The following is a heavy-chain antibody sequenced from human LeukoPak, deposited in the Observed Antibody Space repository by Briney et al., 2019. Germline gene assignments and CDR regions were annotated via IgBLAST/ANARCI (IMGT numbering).Heavy chain of an antibody. Sequence: PSETLSLTCSASDGPINTYFWSWIRQPAGQGLEWIGRIDSSGTTSLNPSLKSRVTISQDKSKKQFSLKLSSVTAADTAVYYCATGGYSAWCDYWGHGTQVIVSS. D-gene: IGHD6-19*01. J-gene: IGHJ4*01. CDR3: ATGGYSAWCDY. V-gene: IGHV4-4*07. CDR2: IDSSGTT. CDR1: DGPINTYF.